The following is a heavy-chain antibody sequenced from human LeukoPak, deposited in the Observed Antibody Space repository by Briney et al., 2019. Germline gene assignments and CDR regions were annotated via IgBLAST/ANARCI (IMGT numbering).Heavy chain of an antibody. CDR2: INTDGNTR. J-gene: IGHJ4*02. CDR1: GFTFSTSW. V-gene: IGHV3-74*01. Sequence: PGGSLRLSCATSGFTFSTSWMHWVRQAPGKGLVWVSRINTDGNTRNYADSVKGRFTISRDNAKNTLYLQMNSLRAVDTAVYYCVRDMGYYDKVWGQGTLVTVSS. CDR3: VRDMGYYDKV. D-gene: IGHD3-22*01.